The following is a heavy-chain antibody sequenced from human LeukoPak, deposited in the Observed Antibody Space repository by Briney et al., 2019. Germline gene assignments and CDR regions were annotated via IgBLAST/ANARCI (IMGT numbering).Heavy chain of an antibody. CDR1: GFTFSSYG. J-gene: IGHJ4*02. V-gene: IGHV3-33*01. D-gene: IGHD3-22*01. CDR2: IWYDGSNK. Sequence: GGSLRLSCAASGFTFSSYGMHWVRQAPGKGLEWVAVIWYDGSNKYYADSVKGRFTISRDNSKNTLYLQMNSLRAEDTAVYYCARGMARVTYYYDSRLDYWGQGTLVTVSS. CDR3: ARGMARVTYYYDSRLDY.